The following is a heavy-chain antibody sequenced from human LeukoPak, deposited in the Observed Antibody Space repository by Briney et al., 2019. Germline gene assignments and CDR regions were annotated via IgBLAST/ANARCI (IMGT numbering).Heavy chain of an antibody. Sequence: SETLSLTCAVYGGSFSGYYWSWIRQPPGKGLEWIGEINHSGSTNYNPSLKSRVTISVDTSKNQFSLKLSSVTAADTAVYYCGRGRNRSVYIWGQGTMVTVSS. D-gene: IGHD1-14*01. V-gene: IGHV4-34*01. J-gene: IGHJ3*02. CDR2: INHSGST. CDR1: GGSFSGYY. CDR3: GRGRNRSVYI.